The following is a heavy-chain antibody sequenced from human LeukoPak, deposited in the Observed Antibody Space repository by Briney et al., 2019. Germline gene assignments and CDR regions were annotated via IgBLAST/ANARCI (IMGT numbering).Heavy chain of an antibody. J-gene: IGHJ4*02. D-gene: IGHD3-10*01. V-gene: IGHV3-48*03. Sequence: PGGSLILSCAASGFTFSSYEMSWVRQAPGKGLEWVSEISGSGSTIFYADSVKGRFTISRDNANNSMYLQMNSLRVEDTAVYYCASSPRGVYWGQGTLVTVSS. CDR3: ASSPRGVY. CDR2: ISGSGSTI. CDR1: GFTFSSYE.